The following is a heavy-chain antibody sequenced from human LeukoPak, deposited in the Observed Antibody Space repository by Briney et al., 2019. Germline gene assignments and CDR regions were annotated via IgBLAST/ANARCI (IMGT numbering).Heavy chain of an antibody. D-gene: IGHD6-13*01. CDR1: GGSISSGGHY. Sequence: SETLSLTCIVSGGSISSGGHYWSWIRQHPGKGLEWIGYIYHSGSTYYNPSLKSRVTISVDTSKNQFSLKLSSVTAADTAVYYCARVTAAYYVDYWGQGTLVTVSS. CDR3: ARVTAAYYVDY. V-gene: IGHV4-31*03. CDR2: IYHSGST. J-gene: IGHJ4*02.